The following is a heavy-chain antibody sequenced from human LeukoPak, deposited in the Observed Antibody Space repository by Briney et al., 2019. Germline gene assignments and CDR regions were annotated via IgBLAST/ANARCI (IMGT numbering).Heavy chain of an antibody. Sequence: SETLSLTCAVYGGSFSGYYWSWIRQPPGKGLEWIGEINHSGSTNYNPSLKSRVTISVDTSKNQFSLKLSSVTAADAAVYYCARGGYYDYWGQGTLVTVSS. CDR1: GGSFSGYY. CDR3: ARGGYYDY. CDR2: INHSGST. V-gene: IGHV4-34*01. J-gene: IGHJ4*02. D-gene: IGHD3-22*01.